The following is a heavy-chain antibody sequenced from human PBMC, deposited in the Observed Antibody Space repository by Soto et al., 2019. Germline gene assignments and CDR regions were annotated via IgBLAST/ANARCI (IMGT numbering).Heavy chain of an antibody. J-gene: IGHJ4*02. CDR2: INHSGST. D-gene: IGHD5-18*01. CDR3: ARGKVQLWLVY. CDR1: GGSFSGYY. V-gene: IGHV4-34*01. Sequence: NPSETLSLTCAVYGGSFSGYYWSWIRQPPGKGLEWIGEINHSGSTNYNPSLKSRVTISVDTSKNQFSLKLSSVTAADTAVYYCARGKVQLWLVYWGQGTLVTVSS.